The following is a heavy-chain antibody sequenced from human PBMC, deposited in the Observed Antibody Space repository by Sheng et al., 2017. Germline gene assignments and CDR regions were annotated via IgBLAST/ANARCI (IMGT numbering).Heavy chain of an antibody. J-gene: IGHJ6*02. CDR1: GGSFSGYY. D-gene: IGHD3-9*01. CDR2: INHSGST. CDR3: ARVKRYFDWFRRLQLDYGMDV. Sequence: QVQLQQWGAGLLKPSETLSLTCAVYGGSFSGYYWSWIRQPPGKGLEWIGEINHSGSTNYNPSLKSRVTISVDTSKNQFSLKLSSVTAADTAVYYCARVKRYFDWFRRLQLDYGMDVWGQGTTVTVSS. V-gene: IGHV4-34*01.